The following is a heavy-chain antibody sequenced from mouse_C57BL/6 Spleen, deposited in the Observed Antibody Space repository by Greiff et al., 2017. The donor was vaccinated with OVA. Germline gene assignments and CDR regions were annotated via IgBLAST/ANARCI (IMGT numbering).Heavy chain of an antibody. CDR1: GFTFSTYW. CDR2: IRLKSDNYAT. Sequence: DVMLVASGGGLVQPGGSMKLSCVASGFTFSTYWMNWVRQSPEKGLEWVAQIRLKSDNYATHYAESVKGRFTISREDSKRSGYLQMNNLRAEDTGIYYCTEGIGDDCDDWGQGTTLTVSS. D-gene: IGHD3-1*01. V-gene: IGHV6-3*01. CDR3: TEGIGDDCDD. J-gene: IGHJ2*01.